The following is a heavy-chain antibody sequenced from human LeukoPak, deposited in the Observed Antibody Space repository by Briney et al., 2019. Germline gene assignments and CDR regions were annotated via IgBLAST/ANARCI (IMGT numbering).Heavy chain of an antibody. D-gene: IGHD2-2*01. Sequence: SVKVSCKASGYTFTSYDINWVRQAPGQGLEWMGRIIPIFGTANYAQKYQGRVTITTDESTSTAYMELSSLRSEDTAVYYCARDEWVCEGSTSCLPYNWFDPWGQGTLVTVSS. CDR2: IIPIFGTA. CDR1: GYTFTSYD. CDR3: ARDEWVCEGSTSCLPYNWFDP. J-gene: IGHJ5*02. V-gene: IGHV1-69*05.